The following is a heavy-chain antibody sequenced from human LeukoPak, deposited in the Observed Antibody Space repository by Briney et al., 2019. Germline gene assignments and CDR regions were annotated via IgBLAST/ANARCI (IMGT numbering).Heavy chain of an antibody. CDR2: IYYSGST. D-gene: IGHD5-24*01. CDR3: ARELATIFYFDY. Sequence: SETLSLTCAVYGGSFSGYYWSWIRQPPGKGLEWIGSIYYSGSTYYNPSLKSRVTISVDTSKNQFSLKLSSVTAADTAVYYCARELATIFYFDYWGQGTLVTVSS. CDR1: GGSFSGYY. V-gene: IGHV4-34*01. J-gene: IGHJ4*02.